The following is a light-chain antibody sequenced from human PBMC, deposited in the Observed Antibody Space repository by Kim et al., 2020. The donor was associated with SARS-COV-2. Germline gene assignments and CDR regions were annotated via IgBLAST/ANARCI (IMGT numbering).Light chain of an antibody. CDR1: QTISTN. V-gene: IGKV3-11*01. J-gene: IGKJ3*01. CDR3: QQRYNWPLA. CDR2: DAS. Sequence: LSPGERAPLSCRASQTISTNLALYQQKPGPAPRLLIYDASKRATGIPARFTGSGSWTDFTLTISSLEPEDFAVYYCQQRYNWPLAFGPGTKVDIK.